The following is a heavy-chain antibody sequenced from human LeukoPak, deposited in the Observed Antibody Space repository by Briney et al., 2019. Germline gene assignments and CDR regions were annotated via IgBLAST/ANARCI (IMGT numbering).Heavy chain of an antibody. CDR2: INPNSGGT. V-gene: IGHV1-2*02. D-gene: IGHD6-25*01. CDR3: ARVGSAAATADY. Sequence: ASVKVSCKASGYTFTGYYMHWVRQAPGQGLEWMGWINPNSGGTNYAQKFQGRVTMTSDTSTSTVYMELNSLRSDDTAVYFGARVGSAAATADYWGQGTLVTVSS. CDR1: GYTFTGYY. J-gene: IGHJ4*02.